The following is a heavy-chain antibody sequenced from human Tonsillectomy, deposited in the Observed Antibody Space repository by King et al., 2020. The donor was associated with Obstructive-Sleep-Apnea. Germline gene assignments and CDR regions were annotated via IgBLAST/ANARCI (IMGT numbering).Heavy chain of an antibody. CDR1: RFTFSSYG. Sequence: QLVQSGGGVVQPGRSLRLSCATSRFTFSSYGMHWVRQAPGKGLEWVVVISYDGSNKHYADSVKGRFTISRDNSKNTLYLQMNSLRAEDTAVYYCAKANYGDYSLGYWGQGTLVTVSS. V-gene: IGHV3-30*18. D-gene: IGHD4-17*01. J-gene: IGHJ4*02. CDR3: AKANYGDYSLGY. CDR2: ISYDGSNK.